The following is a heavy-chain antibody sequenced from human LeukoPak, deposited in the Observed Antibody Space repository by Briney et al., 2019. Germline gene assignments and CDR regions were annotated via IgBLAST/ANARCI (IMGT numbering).Heavy chain of an antibody. J-gene: IGHJ4*02. V-gene: IGHV1-24*01. Sequence: GASVKVSCKVSGYTVTELSMHWVRQAPGTGLGWMGGFDPEHGETIYAQKFQGRVTMTEDTSTDTAYMELSSLRSEDTAVYYCAAEAVAGMNFDFWGQGTLVTVSS. CDR3: AAEAVAGMNFDF. D-gene: IGHD6-19*01. CDR1: GYTVTELS. CDR2: FDPEHGET.